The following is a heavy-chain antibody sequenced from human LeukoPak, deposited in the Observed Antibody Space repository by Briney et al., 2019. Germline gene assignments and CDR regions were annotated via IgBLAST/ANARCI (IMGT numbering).Heavy chain of an antibody. J-gene: IGHJ3*02. CDR3: ARVGLGSSAMVGAFDI. D-gene: IGHD2-2*01. Sequence: GASVKVSCKASGGTFSSYAISWVRQAPGQGLEWMGRIIPILGIANYAQKFQGRVTITADKSTSTAYMELSSPRSEDTAVYYCARVGLGSSAMVGAFDIWGQGTMVTVSS. V-gene: IGHV1-69*04. CDR1: GGTFSSYA. CDR2: IIPILGIA.